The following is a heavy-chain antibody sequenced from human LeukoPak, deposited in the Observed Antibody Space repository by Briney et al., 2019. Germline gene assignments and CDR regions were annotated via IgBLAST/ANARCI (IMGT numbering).Heavy chain of an antibody. D-gene: IGHD2-21*02. Sequence: QTGGSLRLSCAASGFTFSSYWMNWVRQTPGRGLEWVSSISGSGDSTFYADSVKGRFSISRDNSKNTLYLQVNGLRTEDTAVYYCAKDRLLNCRGDCYIFDYWGQGTVVTVSS. CDR1: GFTFSSYW. CDR3: AKDRLLNCRGDCYIFDY. CDR2: ISGSGDST. V-gene: IGHV3-23*01. J-gene: IGHJ4*02.